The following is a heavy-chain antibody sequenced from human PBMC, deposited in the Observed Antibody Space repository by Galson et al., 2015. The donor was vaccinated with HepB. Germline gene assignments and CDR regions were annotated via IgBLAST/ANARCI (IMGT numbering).Heavy chain of an antibody. CDR1: GLTFSSYG. V-gene: IGHV3-23*01. D-gene: IGHD6-6*01. Sequence: SLRLSCAASGLTFSSYGMSWVRQAPGKGLEWVSTISGSGGRTYYADSVKGRFTISRDNFKNMLYLQMNSLRAEDTAVYYCARDLSGSSQGVVYWGQGTLVSVSS. CDR3: ARDLSGSSQGVVY. J-gene: IGHJ4*02. CDR2: ISGSGGRT.